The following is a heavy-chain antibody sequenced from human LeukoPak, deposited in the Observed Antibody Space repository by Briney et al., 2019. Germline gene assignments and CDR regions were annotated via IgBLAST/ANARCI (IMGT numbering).Heavy chain of an antibody. D-gene: IGHD3-9*01. Sequence: GGSPRLSCAASGFTFSSSAMHWVRQAPGKGLEYVSGISSNGGITYYANSVKGRFTISRDNSKNTLFLQMGSLRAEDMAVYYCARGNTLTGYSPYWGQGTLVTVSS. J-gene: IGHJ4*02. CDR3: ARGNTLTGYSPY. V-gene: IGHV3-64*01. CDR2: ISSNGGIT. CDR1: GFTFSSSA.